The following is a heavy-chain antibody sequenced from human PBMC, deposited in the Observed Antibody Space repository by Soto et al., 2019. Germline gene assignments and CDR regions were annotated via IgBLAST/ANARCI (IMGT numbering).Heavy chain of an antibody. J-gene: IGHJ4*02. CDR3: ARDADIVATIDY. V-gene: IGHV3-33*01. D-gene: IGHD5-12*01. CDR2: IWYDGSNK. CDR1: GFTFSSYG. Sequence: GGSLRLSCAASGFTFSSYGTHWVRQAPGKGLEWVAVIWYDGSNKYYADSVKGRFTISRDNSKNTLYLQMNSLRAEDTAVYYCARDADIVATIDYWGQGTLVTVSS.